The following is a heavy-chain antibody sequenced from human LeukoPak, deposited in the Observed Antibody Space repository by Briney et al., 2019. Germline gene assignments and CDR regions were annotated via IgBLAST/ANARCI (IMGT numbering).Heavy chain of an antibody. Sequence: PGGSLTLSCAVSGITFNCFWMIWVRQAPGKGRVGVASIKQGGTEKYYVVYVKGRFTISRDNAKNSLYLQMNSLRGEDTAVYYCARVEGRPYYYYYYMDVWGKGTTVTVSS. D-gene: IGHD6-6*01. J-gene: IGHJ6*03. V-gene: IGHV3-7*01. CDR2: IKQGGTEK. CDR1: GITFNCFW. CDR3: ARVEGRPYYYYYYMDV.